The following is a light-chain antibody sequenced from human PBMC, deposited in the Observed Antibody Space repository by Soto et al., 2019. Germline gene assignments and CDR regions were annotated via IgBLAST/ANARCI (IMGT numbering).Light chain of an antibody. Sequence: AIQLTQSPSSLSASVGDRVTVTCRASQGVTSSLAWYQQRPGKAAKLLIYDASSLESGVPSRFSGSVSETDFTLTISSLQTEDFATYYCQQFNTYPITFGQGTRLEVK. V-gene: IGKV1-13*02. CDR2: DAS. CDR1: QGVTSS. CDR3: QQFNTYPIT. J-gene: IGKJ5*01.